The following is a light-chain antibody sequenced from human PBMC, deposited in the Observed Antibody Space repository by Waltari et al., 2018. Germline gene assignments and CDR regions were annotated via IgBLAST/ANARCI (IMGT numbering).Light chain of an antibody. Sequence: SYELTQSPSLSVSPGQTATITCSGDKLEDKYVSWYQQKSGQSPVLVIFQDTRRPSGIPGRFSGSSSVNTATLTISGTQSLDEADYYCQAWDSRTYVVFGGGTKVTVL. V-gene: IGLV3-1*01. CDR3: QAWDSRTYVV. CDR2: QDT. J-gene: IGLJ2*01. CDR1: KLEDKY.